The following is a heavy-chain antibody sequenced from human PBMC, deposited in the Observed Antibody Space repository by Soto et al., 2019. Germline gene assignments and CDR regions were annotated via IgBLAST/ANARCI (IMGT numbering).Heavy chain of an antibody. V-gene: IGHV1-18*01. CDR1: GYTFTSYG. CDR3: ARVKNIPPYYYYYGMDV. Sequence: QVQLVQSGAEVKKPGASVKVSCKASGYTFTSYGISWVRQAPGQGLEWMGWISAYNGKTTYAQKLQGRVTMPTDTPTSTAYMELRRLRSDATAVYYCARVKNIPPYYYYYGMDVWGQGTTVTVSS. J-gene: IGHJ6*02. CDR2: ISAYNGKT.